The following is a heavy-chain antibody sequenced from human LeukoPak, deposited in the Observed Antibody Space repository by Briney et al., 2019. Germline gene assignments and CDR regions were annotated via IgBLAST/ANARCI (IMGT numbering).Heavy chain of an antibody. D-gene: IGHD6-19*01. CDR1: GGSISSGSYY. J-gene: IGHJ4*02. CDR3: AREKWAVAGLFDY. CDR2: IYTSGST. Sequence: PSETLSPTCTVSGGSISSGSYYWSWIRQPAGKGLEWIGRIYTSGSTNYNPSLKSRVTISVDTSKNQFSLKLSSVTAADTAVYYCAREKWAVAGLFDYWGQGTLVTVSS. V-gene: IGHV4-61*02.